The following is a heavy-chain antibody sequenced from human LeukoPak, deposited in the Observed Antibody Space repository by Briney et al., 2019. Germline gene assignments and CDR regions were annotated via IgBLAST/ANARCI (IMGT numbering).Heavy chain of an antibody. V-gene: IGHV4-59*08. J-gene: IGHJ4*02. CDR1: GASTSGYY. CDR3: ARMYTSSSYFDS. D-gene: IGHD6-6*01. Sequence: SETLSLTCTVSGASTSGYYWSWIRQPPRTGLVWIGYIHYSGSTKYNPSLKSRVTISVDTSKNHSSLKLTSVTAADTAVYYCARMYTSSSYFDSWGQGTLVTVSS. CDR2: IHYSGST.